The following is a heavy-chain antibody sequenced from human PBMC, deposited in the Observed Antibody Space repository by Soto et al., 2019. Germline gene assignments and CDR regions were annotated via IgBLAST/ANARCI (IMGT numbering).Heavy chain of an antibody. CDR3: ARSIFLESTDTEPFDY. Sequence: GGSLRLSCAASRFTFSSYAMSWVRQAPGKGLEWVSSISGGGNDAYYADSVKGRFTISRDNSQNTLYLQMSSLRADDTAVYYCARSIFLESTDTEPFDYWGQGALVTVPS. CDR2: ISGGGNDA. CDR1: RFTFSSYA. D-gene: IGHD3-3*02. J-gene: IGHJ4*02. V-gene: IGHV3-23*01.